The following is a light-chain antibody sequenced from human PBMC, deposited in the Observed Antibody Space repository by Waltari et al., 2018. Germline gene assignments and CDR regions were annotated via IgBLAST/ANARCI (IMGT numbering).Light chain of an antibody. CDR3: CSFAGRSTWV. V-gene: IGLV2-23*01. CDR2: EAT. Sequence: PATLSLSPGQGATLSCRASQSVNTKLAWYQQHPGKAPKLIIYEATKRPSGVSNRFSGSKSGNMASLTISGLQAEDEAEYYCCSFAGRSTWVFGTGTKVTVL. CDR1: SQSVNTKL. J-gene: IGLJ1*01.